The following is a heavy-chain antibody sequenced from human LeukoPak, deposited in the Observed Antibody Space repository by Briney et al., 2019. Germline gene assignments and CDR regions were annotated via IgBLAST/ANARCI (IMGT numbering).Heavy chain of an antibody. V-gene: IGHV4-61*01. CDR3: ARESYSSSWYGVDY. J-gene: IGHJ4*02. Sequence: SETLSLTCTVSGGSISSSSYYWSWIRQPPGKGLEWIGYIYYSGSTNYNPSLKSRVTISVDTSKNQFSLKLSSVTAADTAVYYCARESYSSSWYGVDYWGQGTLVTVSS. CDR1: GGSISSSSYY. CDR2: IYYSGST. D-gene: IGHD6-13*01.